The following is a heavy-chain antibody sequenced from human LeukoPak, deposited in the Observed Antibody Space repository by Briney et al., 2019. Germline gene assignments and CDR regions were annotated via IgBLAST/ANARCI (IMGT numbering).Heavy chain of an antibody. Sequence: LGGSLRLSCAASGFTFSSYSMNWVRQAPGKGLEWVSSISSSSSYIYYADSVKGRFTISRDNAKNSLYLQMNSLRDEDTAVYYCARDLHRGSGSYSNVAHFDYWGQGTLVTVSS. CDR1: GFTFSSYS. D-gene: IGHD1-26*01. J-gene: IGHJ4*02. CDR2: ISSSSSYI. V-gene: IGHV3-21*01. CDR3: ARDLHRGSGSYSNVAHFDY.